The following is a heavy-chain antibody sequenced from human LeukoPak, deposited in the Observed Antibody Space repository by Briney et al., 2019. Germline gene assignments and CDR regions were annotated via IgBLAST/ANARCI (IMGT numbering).Heavy chain of an antibody. CDR1: GFTFSSYS. D-gene: IGHD5-18*01. V-gene: IGHV3-21*01. J-gene: IGHJ4*02. CDR2: ISSSSSYI. CDR3: ARKLAGSYGH. Sequence: GGSLRLSCAASGFTFSSYSMNWVRQAPGKGLEWVSSISSSSSYIYYADSVKGRFTISRDNAKNSLYLQMNSLRAEDTAVYYCARKLAGSYGHWGEGTLGTVSS.